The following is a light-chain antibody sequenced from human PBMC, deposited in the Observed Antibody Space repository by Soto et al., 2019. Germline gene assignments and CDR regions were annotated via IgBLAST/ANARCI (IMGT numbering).Light chain of an antibody. CDR2: KAS. Sequence: DIQMTQSPSTLSASVGERVVITCRASQSISIWLAWYQQTPGKAPKLLIYKASSLQSGVPSRFSGSGSGTEFTLTISSLQPDDFATYYCQQYNLYPWTFGQGTKVDIK. V-gene: IGKV1-5*03. J-gene: IGKJ1*01. CDR3: QQYNLYPWT. CDR1: QSISIW.